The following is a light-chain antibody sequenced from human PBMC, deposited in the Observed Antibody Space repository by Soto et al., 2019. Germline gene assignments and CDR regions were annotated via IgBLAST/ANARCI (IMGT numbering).Light chain of an antibody. CDR2: AAS. Sequence: DIQMTQSPSSLSASVGDRVTITCRASQSISSYLNWYQQKPGKAPKLLIYAASSLQSGVPSRFSGSGSGTELTLTISSLQPEDFATYYCQQSYSTPLMYTFGQGTKLEIK. CDR3: QQSYSTPLMYT. V-gene: IGKV1-39*01. J-gene: IGKJ2*01. CDR1: QSISSY.